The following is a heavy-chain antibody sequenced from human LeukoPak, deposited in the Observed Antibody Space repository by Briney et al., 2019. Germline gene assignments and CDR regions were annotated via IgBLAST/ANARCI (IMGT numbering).Heavy chain of an antibody. CDR1: GGSISSSSYY. CDR2: IYYSGST. J-gene: IGHJ4*02. V-gene: IGHV4-39*07. CDR3: AGEYRLLYDDY. Sequence: SENLSLTCTVSGGSISSSSYYWGWIRQPPGKGLEWIGSIYYSGSTYYNPSLKSRVTISVDTSKNQFSLKLSSVTAADTAVYYCAGEYRLLYDDYWGQGPLVTASS. D-gene: IGHD2-2*02.